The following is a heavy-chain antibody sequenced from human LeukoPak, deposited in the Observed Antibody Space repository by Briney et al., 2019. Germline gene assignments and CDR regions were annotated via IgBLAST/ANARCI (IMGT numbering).Heavy chain of an antibody. CDR1: GGSISSYY. Sequence: KPSETLSLTCTVSGGSISSYYWSWIRQPPGKGLEWIGYNYYSGSTNYNPSLKSRVTISVDTSKNQFSLKLSSVTAADTAVYYCARDLDYCSSTSCYGIFDYWGQGTLVTVSS. CDR3: ARDLDYCSSTSCYGIFDY. CDR2: NYYSGST. D-gene: IGHD2-2*01. V-gene: IGHV4-59*12. J-gene: IGHJ4*02.